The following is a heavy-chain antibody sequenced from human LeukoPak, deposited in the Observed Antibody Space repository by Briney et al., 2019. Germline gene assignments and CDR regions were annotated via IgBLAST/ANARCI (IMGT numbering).Heavy chain of an antibody. CDR1: GFTVSSNS. V-gene: IGHV3-53*01. CDR2: IYSGGSL. Sequence: GGSLRLSCAASGFTVSSNSMSWVRQPPGKGLDWVSVIYSGGSLYYADSVTGRFTISRDNSKNALYLQMNSLRAEDTAVYYCARGGNRGGSIDYWGQGTLVTVSS. CDR3: ARGGNRGGSIDY. J-gene: IGHJ4*02. D-gene: IGHD2-15*01.